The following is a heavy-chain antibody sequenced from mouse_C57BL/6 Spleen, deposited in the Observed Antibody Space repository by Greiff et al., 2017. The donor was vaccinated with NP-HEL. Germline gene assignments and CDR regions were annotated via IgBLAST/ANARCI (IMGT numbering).Heavy chain of an antibody. J-gene: IGHJ3*01. D-gene: IGHD2-2*01. CDR3: ARSDGYDRCFAY. V-gene: IGHV14-2*01. CDR2: IDPEDGEP. Sequence: EVQLQQSGAELVKPGASVKLSCTASGFNIKDYYMHWVKQRTEQGLEWIGRIDPEDGEPKYAPKFQGKATITAGPSSNTAYLQLSSLTSEDPAVYYCARSDGYDRCFAYWGQGTLVTVSA. CDR1: GFNIKDYY.